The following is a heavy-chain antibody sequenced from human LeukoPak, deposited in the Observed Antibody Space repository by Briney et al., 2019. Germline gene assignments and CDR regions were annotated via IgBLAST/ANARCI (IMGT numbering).Heavy chain of an antibody. V-gene: IGHV3-30*04. J-gene: IGHJ4*02. CDR2: ISYDGSNK. Sequence: GGSLRLSCAASGSTFSNYAMNWVRQAPGKGLEWVAVISYDGSNKYYADSVKGRFTISRDNSKNTLYLEMNSLRAEDSAVYYCARGDASSWYFFDYWGQGTLVTVSS. D-gene: IGHD6-13*01. CDR1: GSTFSNYA. CDR3: ARGDASSWYFFDY.